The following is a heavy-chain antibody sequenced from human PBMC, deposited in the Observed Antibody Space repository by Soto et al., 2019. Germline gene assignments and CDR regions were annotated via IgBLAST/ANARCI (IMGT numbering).Heavy chain of an antibody. CDR2: IYYTGGT. V-gene: IGHV4-30-4*01. J-gene: IGHJ1*01. CDR1: GGSISSGDYY. CDR3: AREGPPIRAHNPPEYFQH. Sequence: PSETLSLTCTVSGGSISSGDYYWSWIRQPPGKGLEWIGYIYYTGGTYYNPSLKSRVTLFLDTSKNQFSLNLNSVTAADTAVYYCAREGPPIRAHNPPEYFQHWGQGTPVTVSS.